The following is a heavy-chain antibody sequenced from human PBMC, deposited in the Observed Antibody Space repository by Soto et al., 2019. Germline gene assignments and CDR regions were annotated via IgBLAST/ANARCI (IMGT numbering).Heavy chain of an antibody. Sequence: SETLSLTCTVSGGSISSYYWSWIRQPPGKGLEWIGYIYYSGSTNYNPSLKSRVTISVDTSKNQFSLKLSSVTAADTAVYYCAREGLRFLEWSASATYYGMDVWGQGTTVTVSS. CDR2: IYYSGST. CDR3: AREGLRFLEWSASATYYGMDV. J-gene: IGHJ6*02. V-gene: IGHV4-59*01. D-gene: IGHD3-3*01. CDR1: GGSISSYY.